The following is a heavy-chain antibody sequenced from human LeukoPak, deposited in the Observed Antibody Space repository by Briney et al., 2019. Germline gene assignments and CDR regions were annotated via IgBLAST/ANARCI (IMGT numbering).Heavy chain of an antibody. Sequence: KPSETLSLTCTVSGGSIKSYYWSWIRQPPGKGLEWMGYIYDSGSTNYNPFLKSRVTISLDAAKDQFSLRLSSVTAADTALYYCARVRWLNAYYHYYYMDVWGKGTTVTVSS. D-gene: IGHD3-22*01. CDR1: GGSIKSYY. CDR2: IYDSGST. J-gene: IGHJ6*03. CDR3: ARVRWLNAYYHYYYMDV. V-gene: IGHV4-59*01.